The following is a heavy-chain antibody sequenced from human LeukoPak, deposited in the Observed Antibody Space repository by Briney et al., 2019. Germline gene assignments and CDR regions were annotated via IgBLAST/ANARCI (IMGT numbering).Heavy chain of an antibody. CDR1: GGSISSGGYY. CDR3: ARGGAARRGFGY. J-gene: IGHJ4*02. Sequence: SETLSLTCTVSGGSISSGGYYWSWIRQHPGKGLEWIGYIYYSGSTYYNPSLKSRVTISVDTSKNQFSLKLSSVTAADTAVYYCARGGAARRGFGYWGQGTLVTVSS. D-gene: IGHD6-6*01. V-gene: IGHV4-31*03. CDR2: IYYSGST.